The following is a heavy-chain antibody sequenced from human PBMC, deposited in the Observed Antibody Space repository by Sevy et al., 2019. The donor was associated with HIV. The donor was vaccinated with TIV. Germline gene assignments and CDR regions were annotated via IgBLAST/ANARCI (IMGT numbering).Heavy chain of an antibody. J-gene: IGHJ4*02. CDR2: ISSSSSYI. V-gene: IGHV3-21*01. CDR3: VSEHGFDY. Sequence: LSLTCAASGFTFSSYSMNWVRQAPGKGLEWVSSISSSSSYIYYADSVKGRFTISRDNAKNSLYLQMNSLRAEDTAVYYCVSEHGFDYWGQGTLVTVSS. CDR1: GFTFSSYS.